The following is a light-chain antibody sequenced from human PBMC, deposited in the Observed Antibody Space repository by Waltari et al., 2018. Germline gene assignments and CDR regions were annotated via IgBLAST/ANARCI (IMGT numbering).Light chain of an antibody. CDR2: RAS. CDR1: LGMIGW. V-gene: IGKV1-5*03. J-gene: IGKJ1*01. Sequence: TCRASLGMIGWLAWYLEKPEKAPKLLIYRASSVESGVPSRFSGSGSGTEFTLTISSLQPDDFATYYCQQYNSYPWTFGQGTKVEIK. CDR3: QQYNSYPWT.